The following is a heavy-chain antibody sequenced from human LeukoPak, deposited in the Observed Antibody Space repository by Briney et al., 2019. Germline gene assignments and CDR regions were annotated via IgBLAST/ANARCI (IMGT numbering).Heavy chain of an antibody. CDR2: ISASGGTT. CDR1: GFSFSSYA. J-gene: IGHJ4*02. CDR3: AKARGVATNYGALGY. D-gene: IGHD5-24*01. V-gene: IGHV3-23*01. Sequence: EGSLRLSCAATGFSFSSYAMYWVRQAPGEGLEWVSVISASGGTTYYAESVKGRFTISRDKSTSILYLQINSPRVEDTAVYYCAKARGVATNYGALGYWGQGTLVTVSS.